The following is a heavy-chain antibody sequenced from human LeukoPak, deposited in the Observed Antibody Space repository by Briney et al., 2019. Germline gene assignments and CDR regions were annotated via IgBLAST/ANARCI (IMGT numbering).Heavy chain of an antibody. CDR3: VRQMIRFWFDP. CDR2: INPDGSQK. Sequence: GGSLRLSCAASGFSFSLYWMTWVRQSPGKGLEWVADINPDGSQKYSVDSVKGRFTISRDNAKNSLFLHLNSLRVDDTATYYCVRQMIRFWFDPWGQGTRVTVSS. D-gene: IGHD3-16*01. CDR1: GFSFSLYW. J-gene: IGHJ5*02. V-gene: IGHV3-7*01.